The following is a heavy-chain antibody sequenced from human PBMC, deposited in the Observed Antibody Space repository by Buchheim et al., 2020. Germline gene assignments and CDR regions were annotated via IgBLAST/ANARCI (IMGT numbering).Heavy chain of an antibody. Sequence: QVQLVQSGAEVKKPGASVKVSCKASGYTFTGYYMHWVRQAPGQGLEWMGRINPNSGGTNYAQKFQGRVTMTRDTSFSQVYMGLSRLRSDDTAVYYCARGSSTIFGVVPFYYYGMDVWGQGTT. D-gene: IGHD3-3*01. CDR2: INPNSGGT. J-gene: IGHJ6*02. CDR3: ARGSSTIFGVVPFYYYGMDV. CDR1: GYTFTGYY. V-gene: IGHV1-2*06.